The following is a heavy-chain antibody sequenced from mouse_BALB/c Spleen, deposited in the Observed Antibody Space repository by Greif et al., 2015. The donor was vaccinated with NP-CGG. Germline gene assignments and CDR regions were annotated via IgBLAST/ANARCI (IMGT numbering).Heavy chain of an antibody. Sequence: EVQRVEPGGGLVKPGGSLKLSCAASGFTFSSYAMSWVRQTPEKRLEWVATISSGGSYTYYPDSVKGRFTISRDNAKNTLYLQMSRLRSEDTAMYYCARGGYYGSSPYFDVWGAGTTVTVAS. CDR3: ARGGYYGSSPYFDV. CDR1: GFTFSSYA. CDR2: ISSGGSYT. D-gene: IGHD1-1*01. J-gene: IGHJ1*01. V-gene: IGHV5-9-3*01.